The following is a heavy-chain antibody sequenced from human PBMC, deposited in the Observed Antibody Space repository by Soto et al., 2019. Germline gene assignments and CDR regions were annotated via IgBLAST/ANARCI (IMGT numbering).Heavy chain of an antibody. D-gene: IGHD3-22*01. V-gene: IGHV2-5*02. CDR1: GFSLTTDAVG. J-gene: IGHJ5*02. CDR2: IYWDDDK. Sequence: QITLKESGPTLVKPTQTLTLTCTFSGFSLTTDAVGVGWIRQPPGKALEWLALIYWDDDKRYSPSLKSRLTITTDTSKNQVLLTMTNMDPMDTATYYCAHLHRHIVVNVVDWFDPWGQGTLVTVSS. CDR3: AHLHRHIVVNVVDWFDP.